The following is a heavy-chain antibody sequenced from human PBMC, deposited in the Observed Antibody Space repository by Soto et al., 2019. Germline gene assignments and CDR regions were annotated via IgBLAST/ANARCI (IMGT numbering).Heavy chain of an antibody. D-gene: IGHD3-3*01. J-gene: IGHJ5*02. V-gene: IGHV4-59*01. Sequence: SETLSLTCSVSGGPISSFYLNWIRQSPGKELEWIGYIYSSGTTNYNPALQSRVTMSVDSSKNQFSLKLSSVTAADTAVYYCAGDRSASGYNWFDPWGQGTLVTVSS. CDR1: GGPISSFY. CDR3: AGDRSASGYNWFDP. CDR2: IYSSGTT.